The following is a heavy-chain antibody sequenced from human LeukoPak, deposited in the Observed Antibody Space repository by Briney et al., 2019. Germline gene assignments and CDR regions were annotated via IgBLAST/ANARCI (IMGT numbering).Heavy chain of an antibody. CDR1: GFTVSSNY. D-gene: IGHD1-26*01. CDR2: IYSGGST. V-gene: IGHV3-53*01. Sequence: ARGSLRLSCAASGFTVSSNYMSWVRQAPGKGLEWVSVIYSGGSTYYADSVKGRFTISRDNSKNTLYLQMNSLRAEDTAVYYCARARIVGATKAFDIWGQGTMVTVSS. J-gene: IGHJ3*02. CDR3: ARARIVGATKAFDI.